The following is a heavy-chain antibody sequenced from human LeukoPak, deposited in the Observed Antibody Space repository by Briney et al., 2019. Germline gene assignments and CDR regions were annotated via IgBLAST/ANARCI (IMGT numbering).Heavy chain of an antibody. D-gene: IGHD3-22*01. CDR2: ISAYNGNS. CDR3: AIGQGVITGGGADVYDV. V-gene: IGHV1-18*01. CDR1: GYTFTSYG. J-gene: IGHJ3*01. Sequence: ASVKVSCKASGYTFTSYGITWVRQAPGQGLEWMGWISAYNGNSNYAQKLQGRVTMTTDTSSSTAYMELRTLISDDTATYYCAIGQGVITGGGADVYDVWGQGTTVIVSS.